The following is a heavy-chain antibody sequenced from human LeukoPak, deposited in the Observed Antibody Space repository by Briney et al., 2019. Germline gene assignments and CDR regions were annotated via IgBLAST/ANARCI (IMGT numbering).Heavy chain of an antibody. Sequence: GGCVRLSCAASGFTFSSYWMHWVRQAPGKGLVWVSRINGDGSSTSYADSVKGRFTISGDNAKNTLYLQMNSLRAEDTAVYYCASPRYSYGVPTDYWGQETLDPVSS. V-gene: IGHV3-74*01. D-gene: IGHD5-24*01. CDR3: ASPRYSYGVPTDY. J-gene: IGHJ4*02. CDR2: INGDGSST. CDR1: GFTFSSYW.